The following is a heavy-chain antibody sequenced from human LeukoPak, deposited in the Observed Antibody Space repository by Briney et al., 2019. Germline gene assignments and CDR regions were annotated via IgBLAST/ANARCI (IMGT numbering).Heavy chain of an antibody. D-gene: IGHD4-17*01. J-gene: IGHJ4*02. V-gene: IGHV1-24*01. Sequence: ASVKVSCKVSGYTLTDLSMYWVRQAPGKGLEWMGGFDPEDGETIYAQRFQGRLTMTEDTSTDTAYMELSSLRSEDTAVYYCAKGGNDYGDHNYWGQGTLVTVSS. CDR2: FDPEDGET. CDR3: AKGGNDYGDHNY. CDR1: GYTLTDLS.